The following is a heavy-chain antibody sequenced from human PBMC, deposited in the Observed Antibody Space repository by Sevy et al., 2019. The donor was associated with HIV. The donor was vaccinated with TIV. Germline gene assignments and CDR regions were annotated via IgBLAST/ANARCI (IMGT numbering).Heavy chain of an antibody. CDR1: GGSISSYY. V-gene: IGHV4-59*01. CDR3: ARGMGYDFWSGYSLYYGMDV. D-gene: IGHD3-3*01. J-gene: IGHJ6*02. Sequence: SETLSLTCTVSGGSISSYYWSWIRQPPGKGLEWIGYIYYSGSTNYNPSLKSRVTISVDTSKNQFSLKLGSVTAADTAVYYCARGMGYDFWSGYSLYYGMDVWGQGTTVTVSS. CDR2: IYYSGST.